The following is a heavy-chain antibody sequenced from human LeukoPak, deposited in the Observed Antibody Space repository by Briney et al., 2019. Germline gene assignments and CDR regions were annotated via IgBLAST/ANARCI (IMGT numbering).Heavy chain of an antibody. J-gene: IGHJ4*02. D-gene: IGHD6-19*01. V-gene: IGHV4-4*02. CDR3: ARDLYSSGYGY. CDR1: GFTFDDYG. CDR2: IYHSGST. Sequence: GSLGLSCAASGFTFDDYGMSWVRQAPGKGLEWIGEIYHSGSTNYNPSLKSRVTISVDKSKNQFSLKLSSVTAADTAVYYCARDLYSSGYGYWGQGTLVTVSS.